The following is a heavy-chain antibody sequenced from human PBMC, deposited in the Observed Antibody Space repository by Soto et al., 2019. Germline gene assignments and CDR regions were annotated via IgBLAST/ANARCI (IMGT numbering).Heavy chain of an antibody. CDR2: ISGNGGSS. CDR1: GTTSSSYA. V-gene: IGHV3-23*01. J-gene: IGHJ3*01. Sequence: HPGGSLRLSCVVSGTTSSSYAMGWVRQAPGRGLEWVSGISGNGGSSYYAGAVKGRFTISRDNSKNTLYLQMNSLTVDDTAVYYCAKRLFAVVVVGAYDLWGQGTMVTVSS. D-gene: IGHD3-3*01. CDR3: AKRLFAVVVVGAYDL.